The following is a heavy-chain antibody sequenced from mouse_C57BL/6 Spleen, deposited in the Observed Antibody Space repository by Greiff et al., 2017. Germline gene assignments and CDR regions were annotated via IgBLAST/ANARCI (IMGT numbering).Heavy chain of an antibody. CDR3: ARREGNYWYFDV. V-gene: IGHV1-50*01. CDR2: IDPSDSYT. D-gene: IGHD2-1*01. CDR1: GYTFTSYW. J-gene: IGHJ1*03. Sequence: VKLQQPGAELVKPGASVKLSCKASGYTFTSYWMQWVKQRPGQGLEWIGEIDPSDSYTNYNQKFKGKATLTVDTSSSTAYMQLSSLTSEDSAVYYCARREGNYWYFDVWGTGTTVTVSS.